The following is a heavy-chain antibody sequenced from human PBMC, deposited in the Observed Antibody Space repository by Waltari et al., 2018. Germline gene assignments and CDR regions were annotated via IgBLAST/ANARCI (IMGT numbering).Heavy chain of an antibody. CDR3: ASGGWGFYLGY. CDR1: GFTFSTYS. CDR2: ISSDGNYK. D-gene: IGHD3-16*01. J-gene: IGHJ4*02. V-gene: IGHV3-21*01. Sequence: EVQLVEYGGGLVKPGGSLSPSCAASGFTFSTYSMNWVRQAPGKGLEWISSISSDGNYKHYADSVKGRFTVSRDNAKNSLSLQINSLTAEDTAVYYCASGGWGFYLGYWGQGALVTVSS.